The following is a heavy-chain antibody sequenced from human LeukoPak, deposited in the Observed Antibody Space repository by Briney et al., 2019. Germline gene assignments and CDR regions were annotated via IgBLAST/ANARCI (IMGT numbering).Heavy chain of an antibody. CDR1: GFTFSSYE. CDR2: ISSSGSTI. CDR3: ARGIEKYYYDSSGKELDY. J-gene: IGHJ4*02. V-gene: IGHV3-48*03. D-gene: IGHD3-22*01. Sequence: GGSLRLSCAASGFTFSSYEMNWVRQAPGKGLEWVSYISSSGSTIYYADSVKGRFTISRDNSKNTLYLQMNSLRAEDTAVYYCARGIEKYYYDSSGKELDYWGQGTLVTVSS.